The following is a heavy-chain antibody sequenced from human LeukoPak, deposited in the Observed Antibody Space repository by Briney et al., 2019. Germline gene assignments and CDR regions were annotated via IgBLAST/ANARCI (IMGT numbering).Heavy chain of an antibody. D-gene: IGHD5-12*01. J-gene: IGHJ4*02. CDR1: GYNFTRYW. V-gene: IGHV5-51*01. CDR3: ARQMGVASRKNYFDS. CDR2: LYPRDSDT. Sequence: GESLKISCQASGYNFTRYWIGWVRQMPGKGLECIGLLYPRDSDTRYSPSFQGQVTFSADNSINTAYLQWSSLRASDTAIYYCARQMGVASRKNYFDSWGQGTLVTVSA.